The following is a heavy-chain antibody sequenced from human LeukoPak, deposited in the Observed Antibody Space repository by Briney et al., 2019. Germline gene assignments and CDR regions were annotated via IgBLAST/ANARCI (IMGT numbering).Heavy chain of an antibody. CDR2: IDYNGGST. D-gene: IGHD3-22*01. Sequence: GGSLRLSCAASGFTFSNYAMSWVRQAPGKGLECVSAIDYNGGSTYYADSVKGRFTISRDNSKNTLYLQMNSLRAEDTAVYYCARDGGYYDSSGSYDAFDIWGQGTMVTVSS. V-gene: IGHV3-23*01. J-gene: IGHJ3*02. CDR3: ARDGGYYDSSGSYDAFDI. CDR1: GFTFSNYA.